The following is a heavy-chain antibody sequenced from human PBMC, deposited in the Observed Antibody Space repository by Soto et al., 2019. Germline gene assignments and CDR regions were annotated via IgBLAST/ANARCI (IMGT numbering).Heavy chain of an antibody. J-gene: IGHJ4*02. Sequence: QVQVQESGPGLVKPSETLSLTCAVSGVSVTSGSHHFTWIRQPPGKGLEWIGQTGCTNYNPSLKSRISISLDTSKNQFSLNLSSVTSADTAVYYCWVYKAGFGGNGYCGQGTLVTISS. V-gene: IGHV4-61*01. D-gene: IGHD1-1*01. CDR1: GVSVTSGSHH. CDR2: QTGCT. CDR3: WVYKAGFGGNGY.